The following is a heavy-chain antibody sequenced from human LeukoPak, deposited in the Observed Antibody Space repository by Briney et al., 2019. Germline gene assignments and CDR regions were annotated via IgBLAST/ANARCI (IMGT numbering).Heavy chain of an antibody. CDR2: IYYSGST. D-gene: IGHD4-17*01. Sequence: SETLPLTCTVSGGSISSYYWSWIRQPPGKGLEWIGYIYYSGSTNYNPSLKSRVTISVDTSKNQFSLKLSSVTAADTAVYYCARESGDYSWFDPWGQGTLVTVSS. V-gene: IGHV4-59*01. CDR3: ARESGDYSWFDP. J-gene: IGHJ5*02. CDR1: GGSISSYY.